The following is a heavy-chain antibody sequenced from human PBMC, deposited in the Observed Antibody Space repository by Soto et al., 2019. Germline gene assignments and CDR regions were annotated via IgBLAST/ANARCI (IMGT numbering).Heavy chain of an antibody. J-gene: IGHJ6*02. D-gene: IGHD1-26*01. V-gene: IGHV1-18*01. CDR3: ARYPLWDYYYGMDV. CDR2: ISAYNGNT. Sequence: ASVKVSCKSSGDTFTSYGISCVRQAPGQGLEWMGWISAYNGNTNYAQKLQGRVTMTTDTSTSTAYMELRSLRSDDTAVYYCARYPLWDYYYGMDVWGQGTTVTVSS. CDR1: GDTFTSYG.